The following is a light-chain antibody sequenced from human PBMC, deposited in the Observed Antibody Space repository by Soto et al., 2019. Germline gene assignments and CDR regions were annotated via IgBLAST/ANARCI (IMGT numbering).Light chain of an antibody. CDR2: DAS. Sequence: IQMTQSPSTLSASVGDRVTITCRASQSVSSWLAWYQQKPGKAPKLLIYDASNLESGVPSTFGGSGSGTELTLTISSLQPDDVATYFCPQYNSYPNTFGQGTKVDI. CDR3: PQYNSYPNT. CDR1: QSVSSW. V-gene: IGKV1-5*01. J-gene: IGKJ2*01.